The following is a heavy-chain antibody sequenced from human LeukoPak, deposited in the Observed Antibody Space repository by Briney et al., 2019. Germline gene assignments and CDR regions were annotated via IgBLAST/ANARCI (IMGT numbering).Heavy chain of an antibody. J-gene: IGHJ4*02. Sequence: GGSLRLSCAASGFTFSTYDMYWVRQAPGKGLEWVPYISSRNTTTHYADSVRGRFTISRDNAKNSLYLQMNSLRAEDTALYYCARALVWPGEYPYWGQGTLVIVSS. D-gene: IGHD3-10*01. CDR3: ARALVWPGEYPY. V-gene: IGHV3-48*03. CDR1: GFTFSTYD. CDR2: ISSRNTTT.